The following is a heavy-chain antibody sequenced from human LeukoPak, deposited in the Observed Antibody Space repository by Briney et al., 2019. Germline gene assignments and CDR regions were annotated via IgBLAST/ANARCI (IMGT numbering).Heavy chain of an antibody. J-gene: IGHJ4*02. CDR1: GFTFSSSA. CDR2: ISGSGGGT. Sequence: GGSLRLSCATSGFTFSSSAMSWVRQPPGKGLAWVSTISGSGGGTYYADSVKGRFTISRDNSKNTLYLQMYSLRAEDTAVFYCGKLFYSSGMYHFDYWGQGTLVTVSS. CDR3: GKLFYSSGMYHFDY. D-gene: IGHD3-10*01. V-gene: IGHV3-23*01.